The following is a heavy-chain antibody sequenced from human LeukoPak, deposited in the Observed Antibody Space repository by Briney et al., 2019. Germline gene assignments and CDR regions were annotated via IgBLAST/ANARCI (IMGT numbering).Heavy chain of an antibody. V-gene: IGHV4-39*07. CDR3: ARVAAAGSYYYYYYYMDV. CDR2: IYYSGST. J-gene: IGHJ6*03. CDR1: GGSISSSSYY. Sequence: SETLSLTCTVSGGSISSSSYYWGWIRQPPGKGLEWIGSIYYSGSTYYNPSLKSRVTISVDTSKNQFSLKLSSVTAADTAVYYCARVAAAGSYYYYYYYMDVWGKGTTVTVSS. D-gene: IGHD6-13*01.